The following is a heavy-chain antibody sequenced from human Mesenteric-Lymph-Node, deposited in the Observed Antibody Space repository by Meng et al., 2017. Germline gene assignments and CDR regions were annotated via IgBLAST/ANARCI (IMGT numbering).Heavy chain of an antibody. D-gene: IGHD3-9*01. J-gene: IGHJ4*02. CDR1: GYSFTNYD. CDR3: GRGRFYSDN. CDR2: MDPDTGKT. Sequence: QVQLVQSGAEVKKPGASVKVSCTASGYSFTNYDLNWVRQATGQGLQWMGWMDPDTGKTYYAQTFQGRVTMTRDTSMGTAYMELSSLRFDDTAVYYCGRGRFYSDNWGQGTLVTVSS. V-gene: IGHV1-8*01.